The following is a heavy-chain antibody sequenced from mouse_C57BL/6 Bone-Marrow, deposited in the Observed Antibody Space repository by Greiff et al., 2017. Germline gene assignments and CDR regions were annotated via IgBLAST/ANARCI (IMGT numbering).Heavy chain of an antibody. V-gene: IGHV1-82*01. Sequence: QVQLQQSGPELVKPGASVKISCKASGYAFSSSWMNWVKQRPGKGLEWIGRIYPGDGDTNYNGKFKGKATLTADKSSSTAYMQLSSLTSEDSAVYFCAYYSNYGAMDYWGQGTSVTVSS. D-gene: IGHD2-5*01. J-gene: IGHJ4*01. CDR3: AYYSNYGAMDY. CDR1: GYAFSSSW. CDR2: IYPGDGDT.